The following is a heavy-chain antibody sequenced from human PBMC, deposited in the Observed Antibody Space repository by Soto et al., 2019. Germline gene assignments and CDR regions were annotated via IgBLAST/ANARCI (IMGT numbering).Heavy chain of an antibody. Sequence: QVQLVQSGAEVKKPGSSVKVSCKASGGTFSSYAISWVRQAPGQGLEWMGGIIPIFGTANYAQKFQGRVTITADKYTSTAYMELSSLRSEDTAVYYCARELFYSSSWYGRFDPWGQGTLVTVSS. CDR1: GGTFSSYA. CDR2: IIPIFGTA. D-gene: IGHD6-13*01. V-gene: IGHV1-69*06. CDR3: ARELFYSSSWYGRFDP. J-gene: IGHJ5*02.